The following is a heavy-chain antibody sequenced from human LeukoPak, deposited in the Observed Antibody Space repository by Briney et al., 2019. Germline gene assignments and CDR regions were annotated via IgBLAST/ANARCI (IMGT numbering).Heavy chain of an antibody. V-gene: IGHV4-61*01. CDR2: IYYSGST. CDR1: GGSISSSSYY. J-gene: IGHJ5*02. D-gene: IGHD1-26*01. Sequence: PSETLSLTCTVSGGSISSSSYYWGWIRQPPGKGLEWIGYIYYSGSTNYNPSLKSRVTISVDTSKNQFSLKLSSVTAADTAVYYCAREPTGSSGSHWFDPWGQGTLVTVSS. CDR3: AREPTGSSGSHWFDP.